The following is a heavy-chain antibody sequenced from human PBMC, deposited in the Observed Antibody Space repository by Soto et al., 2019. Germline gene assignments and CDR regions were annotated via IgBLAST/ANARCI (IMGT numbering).Heavy chain of an antibody. CDR1: GGTFSSYA. Sequence: SVKVSCKASGGTFSSYAISWVRQAPGQGLEWMGGIIPIFGTANYAQKFQGRVTITADESTSTAYMELSSLRSEDTAVYYCARETGNYYDSSRYGMDVWGQGTTVTV. CDR3: ARETGNYYDSSRYGMDV. D-gene: IGHD3-22*01. V-gene: IGHV1-69*13. J-gene: IGHJ6*02. CDR2: IIPIFGTA.